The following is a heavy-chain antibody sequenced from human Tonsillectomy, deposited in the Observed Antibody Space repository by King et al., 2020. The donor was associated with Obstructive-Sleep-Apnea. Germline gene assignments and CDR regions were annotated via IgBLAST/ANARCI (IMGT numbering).Heavy chain of an antibody. D-gene: IGHD3-3*01. CDR3: ASTILYGMDV. CDR2: ISYDGSNK. CDR1: GFTFSSYA. Sequence: VQLVESGGGVVQPGRSLRLSCAASGFTFSSYAMHWVRQAPGKGLEWVAVISYDGSNKYYADSVKGRFTISRDNSKNTLYLQMNSLSAKDTAVYYCASTILYGMDVWGQGTTVTVSS. V-gene: IGHV3-30*04. J-gene: IGHJ6*02.